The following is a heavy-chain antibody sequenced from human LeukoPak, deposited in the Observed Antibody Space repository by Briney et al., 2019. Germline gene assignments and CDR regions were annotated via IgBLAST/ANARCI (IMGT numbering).Heavy chain of an antibody. V-gene: IGHV4-34*01. CDR2: INHSGST. Sequence: GSLRLSCAGSGFTFSNAWMIWVRQAPGKGLEWIGEINHSGSTNYNPSLKSRVTISVDTSKNQFSLKLSSVTAADTAVYYCARGLKTTVTTPGYWGQGTLVTVSS. CDR1: GFTFSNAW. D-gene: IGHD4-17*01. CDR3: ARGLKTTVTTPGY. J-gene: IGHJ4*02.